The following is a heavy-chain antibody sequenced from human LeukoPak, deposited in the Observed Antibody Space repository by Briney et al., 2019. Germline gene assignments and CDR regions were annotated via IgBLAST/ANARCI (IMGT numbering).Heavy chain of an antibody. Sequence: TSETLSLTCTVSGYSISSGYYWGWIRQPPGKGLEWIGSIYHSGSTYYNPSLKSRVTISVDTSKNQFSLKLSSVTAADTAVYYCARVWGGIAVAGRGSYIGATIGYWGQGTLVTVSS. CDR3: ARVWGGIAVAGRGSYIGATIGY. J-gene: IGHJ4*02. CDR1: GYSISSGYY. D-gene: IGHD6-19*01. CDR2: IYHSGST. V-gene: IGHV4-38-2*02.